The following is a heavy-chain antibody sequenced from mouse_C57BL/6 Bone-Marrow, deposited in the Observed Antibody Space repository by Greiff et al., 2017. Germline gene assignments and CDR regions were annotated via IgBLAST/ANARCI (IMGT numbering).Heavy chain of an antibody. J-gene: IGHJ3*01. D-gene: IGHD2-4*01. CDR1: GFTFSDYG. CDR2: ISNLAYSI. Sequence: EVTFVESGGGLVQPGGSLKLSCAASGFTFSDYGMAWVRQAPRQGPEWVAFISNLAYSIYYADTVTGRFTISRENAKNTLYLEMSSLRSEDPAMYYCARLFMIRTRRTFAYWGQGTLVTVSA. V-gene: IGHV5-15*01. CDR3: ARLFMIRTRRTFAY.